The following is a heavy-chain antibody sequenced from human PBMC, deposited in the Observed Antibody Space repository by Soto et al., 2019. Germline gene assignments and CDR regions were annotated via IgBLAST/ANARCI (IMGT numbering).Heavy chain of an antibody. V-gene: IGHV4-34*01. D-gene: IGHD5-18*01. J-gene: IGHJ4*02. CDR3: ARGATRIQLWPFDY. Sequence: QVQLQQWGAGLLKPSETLSLTCAVYGDSFSGYYWSWIRQSPGKGLEWIGQINHSGSTNYNPPLKSRVTISVDTSKNQFSLSLSSVTAADTAVYYCARGATRIQLWPFDYWGQGTLVTVSS. CDR2: INHSGST. CDR1: GDSFSGYY.